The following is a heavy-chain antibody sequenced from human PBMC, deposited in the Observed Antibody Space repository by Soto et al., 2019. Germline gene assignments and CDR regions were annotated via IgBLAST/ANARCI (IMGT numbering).Heavy chain of an antibody. J-gene: IGHJ6*03. CDR1: GFTFSSYG. D-gene: IGHD3-10*01. CDR3: ARSSGDMVRSPNPYYYYYMDV. Sequence: GGSLRLSCAASGFTFSSYGMHWVRQAPGKGLEWVAVIWYDGSNKYYADSVKGRFTISRDNSKNTLYLQMNSLRAEDTAVYYCARSSGDMVRSPNPYYYYYMDVWGKGTTVTVSS. V-gene: IGHV3-33*01. CDR2: IWYDGSNK.